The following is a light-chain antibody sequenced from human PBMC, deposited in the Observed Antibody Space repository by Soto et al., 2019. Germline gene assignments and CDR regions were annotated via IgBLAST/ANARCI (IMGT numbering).Light chain of an antibody. CDR3: QQYKTYWT. CDR2: AAS. J-gene: IGKJ1*01. CDR1: QSISSY. Sequence: DIQMTQSPSTLSASLGDRVTITCRASQSISSYLNWYQQKPGKAPKLLIYAASSLQSGVPSRFSGSGSGTDFTLTISSLQPEDFATYYCQQYKTYWTFGPGTKVDIK. V-gene: IGKV1-39*01.